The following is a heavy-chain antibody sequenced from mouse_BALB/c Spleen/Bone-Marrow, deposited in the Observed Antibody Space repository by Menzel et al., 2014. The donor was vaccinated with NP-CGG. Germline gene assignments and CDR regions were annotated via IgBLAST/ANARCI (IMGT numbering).Heavy chain of an antibody. J-gene: IGHJ4*01. CDR1: GYAFTNYL. CDR2: INPGSGGT. CDR3: ARRNDGWARDY. D-gene: IGHD2-3*01. Sequence: QVQLQQSGAELVRPGTSVKVSCKASGYAFTNYLIEWVKQRPGQGLEWIGVINPGSGGTNYNEKFKGKATLTADKSSSTAYMQLSSLTSDDSAVYFCARRNDGWARDYWGQGTSVTVSS. V-gene: IGHV1-54*03.